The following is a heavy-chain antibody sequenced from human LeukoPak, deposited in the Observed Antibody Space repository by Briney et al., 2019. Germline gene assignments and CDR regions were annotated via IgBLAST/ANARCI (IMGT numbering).Heavy chain of an antibody. CDR3: ARQRGLGLWYFDY. D-gene: IGHD3-16*01. Sequence: SETLSLTCTVSSDSIITSSYWWGWIRQPPGKGLEWIGSIHDSGRTHYSPSLKSRVTLSVDTSRNQFSLKLSSVNAADTAVYYCARQRGLGLWYFDYWGRGTQVTVSS. V-gene: IGHV4-39*01. CDR1: SDSIITSSYW. J-gene: IGHJ4*02. CDR2: IHDSGRT.